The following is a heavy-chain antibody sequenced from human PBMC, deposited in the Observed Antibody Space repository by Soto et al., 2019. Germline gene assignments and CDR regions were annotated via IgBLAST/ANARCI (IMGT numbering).Heavy chain of an antibody. CDR2: IIPIFGVT. CDR1: GGTFSSYS. J-gene: IGHJ4*02. V-gene: IGHV1-69*08. CDR3: VRDWESTTQTWGFGDS. Sequence: QVQLVQSGAEVKKPGSSVKVSCKASGGTFSSYSITWVRQAPGQGLEWLGRIIPIFGVTNYAQKFQDRVTITADRSTTTAYMELSRLRSEHTAVYYCVRDWESTTQTWGFGDSWGQGTLVTVSS. D-gene: IGHD1-1*01.